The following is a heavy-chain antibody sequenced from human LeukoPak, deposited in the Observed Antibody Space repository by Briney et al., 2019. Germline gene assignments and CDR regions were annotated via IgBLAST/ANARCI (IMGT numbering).Heavy chain of an antibody. Sequence: ASVKVSCKASGYSFTSYDINWVRQATGQGLEWMGWMNPNSGHTGYAQKFQGRVTMTRNTSISTAYMELSSLRSEDTAVYYCATDSGSYYPSFDYWGQGTLVTVSS. CDR1: GYSFTSYD. J-gene: IGHJ4*02. D-gene: IGHD1-26*01. CDR2: MNPNSGHT. V-gene: IGHV1-8*01. CDR3: ATDSGSYYPSFDY.